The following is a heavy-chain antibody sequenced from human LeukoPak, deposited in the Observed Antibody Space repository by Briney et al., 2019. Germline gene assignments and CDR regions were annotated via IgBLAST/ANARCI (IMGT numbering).Heavy chain of an antibody. D-gene: IGHD3-3*01. J-gene: IGHJ5*02. CDR1: GGSFSGHY. Sequence: PSETLSLTCAVYGGSFSGHYWSWIRQPPGKGLEWIGEINHSGGTNYNPSLKSRVTISVDTSKNQFSLKLSSVTAADTAVYYCARAPXYXFWSSYXTKLRANWFDPWGQGTLVTVSS. CDR3: ARAPXYXFWSSYXTKLRANWFDP. V-gene: IGHV4-34*01. CDR2: INHSGGT.